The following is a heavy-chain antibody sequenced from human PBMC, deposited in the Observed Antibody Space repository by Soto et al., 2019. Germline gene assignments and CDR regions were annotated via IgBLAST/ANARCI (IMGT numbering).Heavy chain of an antibody. CDR2: INPNSGGT. CDR3: ARDWGHYYGSGSFPSPHPXDI. Sequence: QVQLVQSGAEVKKPGASVKVSCKASGYTFTDYYLHWVRQAPGQGLEWMGWINPNSGGTHYAQKFQGWVTMTRDTSITTAYMELNRLTSDDTAVYYCARDWGHYYGSGSFPSPHPXDIXGXGXXVTVXS. J-gene: IGHJ4*01. D-gene: IGHD3-10*01. CDR1: GYTFTDYY. V-gene: IGHV1-2*04.